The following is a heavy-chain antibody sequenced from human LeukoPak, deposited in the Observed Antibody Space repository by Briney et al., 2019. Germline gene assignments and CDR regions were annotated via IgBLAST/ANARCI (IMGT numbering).Heavy chain of an antibody. CDR3: ARVNPDYYYGMDV. Sequence: GGSLRLSCAASGFTFSSYAMSWVRQAPGKGLEWVSAISGSGGSTYYADSVKGRFTISRHNSKNTLYLQMNSLRAEDTAVYYCARVNPDYYYGMDVWGQGTTVTVSS. CDR1: GFTFSSYA. CDR2: ISGSGGST. J-gene: IGHJ6*02. V-gene: IGHV3-23*01.